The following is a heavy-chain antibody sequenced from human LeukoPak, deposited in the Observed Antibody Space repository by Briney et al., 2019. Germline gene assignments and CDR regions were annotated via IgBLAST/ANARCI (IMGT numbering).Heavy chain of an antibody. CDR2: IYYSGST. V-gene: IGHV4-59*01. Sequence: SETLSLTCTVSGGSISSYYWSWIRQPPGQGLEWIGYIYYSGSTNYNPSLKSRVTISVDTSKNQFSLKLSSVTAADTAVYYCARDHPVVPAPSYYYYYGMDVWGQGTTVTVSS. D-gene: IGHD2-2*01. CDR1: GGSISSYY. CDR3: ARDHPVVPAPSYYYYYGMDV. J-gene: IGHJ6*02.